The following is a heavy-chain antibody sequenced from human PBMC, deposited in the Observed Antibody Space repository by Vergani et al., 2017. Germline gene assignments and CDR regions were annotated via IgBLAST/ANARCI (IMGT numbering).Heavy chain of an antibody. CDR2: ISGSGGST. CDR1: GFTFSSYA. V-gene: IGHV3-23*01. CDR3: EKECMYCSSTSCQSGPVVY. D-gene: IGHD2-2*01. J-gene: IGHJ4*02. Sequence: EVQVLESGGGVVKPGGSLRLSCAASGFTFSSYAMSWVRQAPGKGLEWVSAISGSGGSTYYADSVKGRVTIARDNSKNTLYLQMNRLRAEDTAVYYCEKECMYCSSTSCQSGPVVYWGQGTLVTVSS.